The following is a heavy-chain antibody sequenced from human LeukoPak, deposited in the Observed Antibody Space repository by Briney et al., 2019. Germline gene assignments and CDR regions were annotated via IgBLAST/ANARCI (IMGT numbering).Heavy chain of an antibody. J-gene: IGHJ4*02. D-gene: IGHD1-26*01. CDR2: ISGSGGST. V-gene: IGHV3-23*01. CDR3: AKSCCWDLLPPDY. CDR1: GFTFSSYV. Sequence: GGSLRLSCAASGFTFSSYVMSWVRQTPEKGLEWVSGISGSGGSTYYADSVKGRFTISRDNSKNTLYLQMNSLRAEDTAVYYCAKSCCWDLLPPDYWGQGTLVTVSS.